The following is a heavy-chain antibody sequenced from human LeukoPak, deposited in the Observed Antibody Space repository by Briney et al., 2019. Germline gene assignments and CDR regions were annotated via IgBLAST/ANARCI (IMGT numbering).Heavy chain of an antibody. CDR3: ARAGRDGYSPASDSFDI. Sequence: PSETLSLTCTVSGASITTNLYYWVWARQSPGKGLEWIGSFYYGGITYYHPSLKSRVTVSVDTSRSQFSLKLISVTAADTAVYYCARAGRDGYSPASDSFDIWGQGKTVTVSS. J-gene: IGHJ3*02. CDR1: GASITTNLYY. V-gene: IGHV4-39*07. CDR2: FYYGGIT. D-gene: IGHD5-24*01.